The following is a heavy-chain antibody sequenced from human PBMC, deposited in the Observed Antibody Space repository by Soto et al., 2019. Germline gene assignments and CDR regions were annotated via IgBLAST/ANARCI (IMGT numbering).Heavy chain of an antibody. D-gene: IGHD3-22*01. CDR1: GFTFSNYA. CDR3: ARFYYDSSGYLPSPYHSYYGMDV. Sequence: PGGSLRLSCAASGFTFSNYAMHWVRQAPGKGPEWVAAISYDGRNKYYADSVKGRFTISRDNAKNSLYLQMNSLRAEDTAVYYYARFYYDSSGYLPSPYHSYYGMDVGPRDHGHRFL. CDR2: ISYDGRNK. V-gene: IGHV3-30*03. J-gene: IGHJ6*02.